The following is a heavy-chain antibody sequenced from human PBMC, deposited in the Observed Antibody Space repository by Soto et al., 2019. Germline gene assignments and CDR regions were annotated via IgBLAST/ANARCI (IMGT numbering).Heavy chain of an antibody. V-gene: IGHV1-69*06. D-gene: IGHD6-19*01. CDR2: IIPIFGTA. J-gene: IGHJ6*02. CDR3: ATDRREKSVRGYYYSSMDV. CDR1: GGTFSSYA. Sequence: SVKVTCKASGGTFSSYAISWVRQAPGQGLEWMGGIIPIFGTANYAQKFQGRVTITADKSTSTAYMELSSLRSEDTAVYYCATDRREKSVRGYYYSSMDVWSQGTTVTVAS.